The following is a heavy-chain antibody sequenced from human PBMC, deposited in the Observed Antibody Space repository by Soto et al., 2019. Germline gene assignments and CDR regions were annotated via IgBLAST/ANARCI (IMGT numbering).Heavy chain of an antibody. V-gene: IGHV3-33*01. J-gene: IGHJ5*02. Sequence: GGSLRLSCAASGFTFSSYGTHWVRQAPGKGLEGVAVIWYDGSNKYYADSVKGRFTISRDNSKNTLYLQMNSLRAEDTAVYYCAREIYDSSGYRFDHWGQGPLVTVSS. CDR1: GFTFSSYG. D-gene: IGHD3-22*01. CDR3: AREIYDSSGYRFDH. CDR2: IWYDGSNK.